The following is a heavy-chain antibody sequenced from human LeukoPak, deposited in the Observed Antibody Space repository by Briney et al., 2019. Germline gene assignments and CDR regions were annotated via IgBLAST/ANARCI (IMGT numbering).Heavy chain of an antibody. D-gene: IGHD1-26*01. CDR1: GGSISSYY. CDR3: ARHTFTGAILYPSNYFDL. V-gene: IGHV4-59*08. CDR2: IYYSGST. Sequence: SETLSLTCTVSGGSISSYYWSWIRQPPGKGLEWIGYIYYSGSTSYNPSLKSRVTISVDTSKNQFSLKLNSVTAADTAVYYCARHTFTGAILYPSNYFDLWGQGTLVTVSS. J-gene: IGHJ4*02.